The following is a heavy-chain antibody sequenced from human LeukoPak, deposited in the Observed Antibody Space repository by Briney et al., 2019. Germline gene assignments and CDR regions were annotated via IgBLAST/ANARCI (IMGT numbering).Heavy chain of an antibody. V-gene: IGHV3-7*04. CDR2: IKQDGSDK. CDR1: GFAFSTYW. Sequence: GGSLRLSCVASGFAFSTYWMSWVRQAPGKGLEWVANIKQDGSDKYYVDSVKGRFTIYRDNAKNYLYLQVNGLRDEDTAVYYCAREEMASFDFWGQGTLVTVSS. D-gene: IGHD5-24*01. CDR3: AREEMASFDF. J-gene: IGHJ4*02.